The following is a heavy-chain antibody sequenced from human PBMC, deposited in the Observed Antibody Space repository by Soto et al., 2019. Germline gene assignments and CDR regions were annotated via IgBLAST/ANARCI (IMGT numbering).Heavy chain of an antibody. CDR2: ISGDNVNR. D-gene: IGHD6-13*01. Sequence: QVQLVQSGVELKKPGASVKVSCTAYGYNLREYGVSWLRQAPGLGFEWMGWISGDNVNRRSSQKFQDRLTMTTDTSTNTASLELRSLRSDDTALYYCGREGQQLAQEQFFQFNGVDVWGQGTSVTVSS. J-gene: IGHJ6*02. V-gene: IGHV1-18*01. CDR3: GREGQQLAQEQFFQFNGVDV. CDR1: GYNLREYG.